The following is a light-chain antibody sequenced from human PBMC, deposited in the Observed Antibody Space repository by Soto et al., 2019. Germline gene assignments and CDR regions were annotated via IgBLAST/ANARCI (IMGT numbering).Light chain of an antibody. Sequence: DIHLTQSPSTLSASVGDRVTITCRASQSISSWLTWYQQKPGKAPTLLIYKASTLESGVPSRFRGSGSGTEFTLTISSLQPDDFATYFCQHWVDYMWTFGQGTKVEIK. CDR1: QSISSW. CDR2: KAS. J-gene: IGKJ1*01. V-gene: IGKV1-5*03. CDR3: QHWVDYMWT.